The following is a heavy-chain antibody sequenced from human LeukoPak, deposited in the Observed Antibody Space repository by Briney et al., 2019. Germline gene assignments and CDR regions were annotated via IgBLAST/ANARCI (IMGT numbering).Heavy chain of an antibody. Sequence: SVKVSCAASGYTFTGYYMHWVRQAPGQGLEWVGRINPHSGGTNYAQKFQGRVTMTRDTSISTAYMELSRLRSDDTAVYYCARGPVAGTRRWFDPWGQGTLVTVSS. D-gene: IGHD6-19*01. V-gene: IGHV1-2*06. CDR2: INPHSGGT. CDR1: GYTFTGYY. CDR3: ARGPVAGTRRWFDP. J-gene: IGHJ5*02.